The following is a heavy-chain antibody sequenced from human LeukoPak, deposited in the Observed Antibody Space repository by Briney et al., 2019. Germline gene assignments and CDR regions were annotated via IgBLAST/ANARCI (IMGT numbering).Heavy chain of an antibody. V-gene: IGHV3-21*01. Sequence: GGSLKLSCAASGFTFSSYSMNWVRQAPGKGLEWVSSISSSSSYIYYADSVKGRFTISRDNAKNSLYLQMNSLRAEDTSVYYSARDLKRGAPSHAFDIWGQGTMVTV. J-gene: IGHJ3*02. CDR1: GFTFSSYS. CDR3: ARDLKRGAPSHAFDI. CDR2: ISSSSSYI.